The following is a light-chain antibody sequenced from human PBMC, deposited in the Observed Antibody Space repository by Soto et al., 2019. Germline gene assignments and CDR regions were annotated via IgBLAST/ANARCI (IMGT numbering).Light chain of an antibody. J-gene: IGKJ1*01. CDR2: GAS. V-gene: IGKV3-15*01. CDR3: HQFNNWPTWT. Sequence: EIVLTQSPAILSVSLGERATLSCKASQSVSSNLAWFQQKPGQAPRLLIYGASTRATGIPARFSGSGSGTAFSLTISSLQSEDFAVYYCHQFNNWPTWTFGQGTKVELK. CDR1: QSVSSN.